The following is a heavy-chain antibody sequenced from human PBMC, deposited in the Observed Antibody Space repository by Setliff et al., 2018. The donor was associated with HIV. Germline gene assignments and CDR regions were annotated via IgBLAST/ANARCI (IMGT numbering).Heavy chain of an antibody. D-gene: IGHD3-16*01. CDR2: IDSDNGYT. J-gene: IGHJ5*02. CDR3: ARESRGSGWFDP. CDR1: GYTFTSYD. V-gene: IGHV1-46*01. Sequence: GASVKVSCKASGYTFTSYDINWVRQAPGQGLEWMAIIDSDNGYTTYAQRFQGRVTMTRDTSTATLYMDLSSLTSDDTAIYYCARESRGSGWFDPWGQGTLVTVSS.